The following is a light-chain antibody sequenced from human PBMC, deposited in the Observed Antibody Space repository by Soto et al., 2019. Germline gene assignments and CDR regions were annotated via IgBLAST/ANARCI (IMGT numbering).Light chain of an antibody. J-gene: IGKJ4*01. V-gene: IGKV3-20*01. CDR2: NAS. CDR3: QHYISSPSRLT. Sequence: EIVLTQSPGTLSLSPGGRATLSCRASQSVSSSYLAWYQQKPGQAPRLFIYNASSRATGIPDRFSGGGSGTDFTLTISRLEPEDFAVYYCQHYISSPSRLTFGGGTKVEIK. CDR1: QSVSSSY.